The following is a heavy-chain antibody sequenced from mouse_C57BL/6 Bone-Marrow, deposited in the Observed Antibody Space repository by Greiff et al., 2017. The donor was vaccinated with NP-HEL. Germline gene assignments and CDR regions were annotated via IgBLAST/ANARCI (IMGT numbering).Heavy chain of an antibody. Sequence: QVQLQQSGAELARPGASVKLSCKASGYTFTSYGISWVKQRTGQGLEWIGEIYPRSGNTYYNEKFKGKATLTADKSSSTASMELRSLTSEDSAVYFCASPNYYGSSPWFAYWGQGTLVTVSA. D-gene: IGHD1-1*01. CDR1: GYTFTSYG. CDR3: ASPNYYGSSPWFAY. J-gene: IGHJ3*01. V-gene: IGHV1-81*01. CDR2: IYPRSGNT.